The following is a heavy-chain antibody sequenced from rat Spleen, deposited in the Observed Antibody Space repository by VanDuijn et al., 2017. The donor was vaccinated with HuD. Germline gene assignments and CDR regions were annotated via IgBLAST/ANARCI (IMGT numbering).Heavy chain of an antibody. CDR2: ISYDGRNA. CDR1: GFTFSDYY. V-gene: IGHV5-29*01. J-gene: IGHJ2*01. CDR3: ARHGYYDGYYPYFDY. Sequence: EVQLVESDGGSVQPGRSLELSCAASGFTFSDYYMAWVRQAPTKGLEWVATISYDGRNAYYRDSVKGRFIISRDNAKSTLYLQVDSLRSEDTATYYCARHGYYDGYYPYFDYWGQGVMVTVSS. D-gene: IGHD1-12*03.